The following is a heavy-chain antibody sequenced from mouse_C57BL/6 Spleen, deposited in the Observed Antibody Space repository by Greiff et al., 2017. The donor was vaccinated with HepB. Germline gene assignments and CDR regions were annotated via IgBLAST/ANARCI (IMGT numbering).Heavy chain of an antibody. J-gene: IGHJ2*01. D-gene: IGHD1-1*01. V-gene: IGHV14-4*01. CDR2: IDPENGDT. Sequence: EVQLQQSGAELVRPGASVKLSCTASGFNIKDDYMHWVKQRPEQGLEWIGWIDPENGDTEYASKFQGKATITADTSSNTAYLQLSSLTSEDTAVYYCTTYYYGSQYYFDYWGQGTTLTVSS. CDR3: TTYYYGSQYYFDY. CDR1: GFNIKDDY.